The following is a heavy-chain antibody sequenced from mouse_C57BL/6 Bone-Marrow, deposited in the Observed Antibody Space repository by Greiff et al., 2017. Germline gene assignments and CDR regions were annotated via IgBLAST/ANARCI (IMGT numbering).Heavy chain of an antibody. CDR3: ARRIYYDYDWFAY. Sequence: QVQLQQPGAELVKPGASVKLSCKASGYTFTSYWMQWVKQRPGQGLEWIGEIDPSDSYTNYNQKFTGKATLTVDTSSSTAYMQLSSLTSEDSAVYYCARRIYYDYDWFAYWGQGTLVTVSA. D-gene: IGHD2-4*01. V-gene: IGHV1-50*01. J-gene: IGHJ3*01. CDR2: IDPSDSYT. CDR1: GYTFTSYW.